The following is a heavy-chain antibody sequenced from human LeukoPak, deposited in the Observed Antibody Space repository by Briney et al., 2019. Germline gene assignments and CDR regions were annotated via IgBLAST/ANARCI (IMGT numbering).Heavy chain of an antibody. Sequence: PGGSLRLSCAASGFTFSSYSMNWVRQAPGKGLEWVSVIYSGGSTYYADSVKGRFTFSRDNSKNTLYLQMNSLRAEDTAVYYCARPGPDAFDIWGQGTMVTVSS. J-gene: IGHJ3*02. V-gene: IGHV3-66*04. CDR3: ARPGPDAFDI. CDR2: IYSGGST. CDR1: GFTFSSYS.